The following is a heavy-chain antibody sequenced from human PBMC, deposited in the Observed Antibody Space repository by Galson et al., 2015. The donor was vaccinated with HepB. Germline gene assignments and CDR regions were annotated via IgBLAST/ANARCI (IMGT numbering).Heavy chain of an antibody. D-gene: IGHD1-1*01. Sequence: TLSLTCTVSGDSISRNRYYWGWIRQPPGKGLEWIANIYYRGSTYYKPSLKSRVIISVDTSKNRFSLNLSSVTAADTAIYFCARQPLGTYYFDYWGQGTLVAVSS. CDR1: GDSISRNRYY. J-gene: IGHJ4*02. CDR3: ARQPLGTYYFDY. CDR2: IYYRGST. V-gene: IGHV4-39*01.